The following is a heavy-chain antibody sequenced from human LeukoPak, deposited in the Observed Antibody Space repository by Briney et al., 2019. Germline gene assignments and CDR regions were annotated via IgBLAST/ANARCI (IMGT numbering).Heavy chain of an antibody. CDR1: GFTFSSYG. Sequence: GGSLRLSCAASGFTFSSYGMHWVRQAPGKGLEWVAFIRYDGSNKYYADSVKGRFTISRDNSKNTLYLQMNSLRAEDTAVYYCAKLVGAYCGGDCYVWGQGTLVTVSS. V-gene: IGHV3-30*02. J-gene: IGHJ4*02. D-gene: IGHD2-21*01. CDR2: IRYDGSNK. CDR3: AKLVGAYCGGDCYV.